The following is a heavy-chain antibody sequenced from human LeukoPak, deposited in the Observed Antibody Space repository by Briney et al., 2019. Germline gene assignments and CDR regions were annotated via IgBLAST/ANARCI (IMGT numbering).Heavy chain of an antibody. J-gene: IGHJ3*02. CDR1: GDSIGTYY. Sequence: SETLSLTCTVSGDSIGTYYWSWVRQPAGKGLEWIGYIYYSGSTNYNPSLKSRVTISVDTSKNQFSLKLSSVTAADTAVYYCARAFSYYYDSSGYAFDIWGQGTMVTVSS. V-gene: IGHV4-59*01. CDR3: ARAFSYYYDSSGYAFDI. CDR2: IYYSGST. D-gene: IGHD3-22*01.